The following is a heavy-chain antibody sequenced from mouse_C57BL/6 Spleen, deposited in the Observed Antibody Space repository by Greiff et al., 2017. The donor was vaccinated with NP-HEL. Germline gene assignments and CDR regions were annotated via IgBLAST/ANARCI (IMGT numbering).Heavy chain of an antibody. J-gene: IGHJ3*01. V-gene: IGHV1-15*01. CDR2: IDPETGGT. Sequence: VQLQQSGAELVRPGASVTLSCKASGYTFTDYEMHWVKQTPVHGLEWIGAIDPETGGTAYNQKFMGKAILTADKSSRTAYMELRSLTSEDSAVYYCTRSLPYWAWFAYWGQGTLVTVSA. CDR1: GYTFTDYE. D-gene: IGHD2-10*01. CDR3: TRSLPYWAWFAY.